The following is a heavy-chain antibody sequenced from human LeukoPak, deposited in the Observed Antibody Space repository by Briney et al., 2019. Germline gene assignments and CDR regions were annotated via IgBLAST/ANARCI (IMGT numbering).Heavy chain of an antibody. CDR1: GYSFSNHW. CDR3: ARPVEMATSPFDY. V-gene: IGHV5-51*01. Sequence: GESLKISCRGSGYSFSNHWIAWVRQMPGKGLEWMGVIYPADSDTRYSPSFLGQVTISADKSISTAYLQWSSLKASDTAMYYCARPVEMATSPFDYWGQGTLVTVSS. D-gene: IGHD5-24*01. J-gene: IGHJ4*02. CDR2: IYPADSDT.